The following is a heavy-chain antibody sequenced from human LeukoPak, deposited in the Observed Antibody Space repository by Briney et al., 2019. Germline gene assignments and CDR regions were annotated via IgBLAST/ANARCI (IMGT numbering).Heavy chain of an antibody. J-gene: IGHJ4*02. CDR3: AHRHPYMVATDYFDS. CDR2: IYWDDYE. Sequence: SGPTLVKPTQTLTLTCTFSGFSFNTSGVGVGWIRQPPGKALEWLALIYWDDYERYRPSLESRLTITKDTSKNQVVLTMTNVDPVDTATYYCAHRHPYMVATDYFDSWGQGTLVTVSS. D-gene: IGHD3-10*01. CDR1: GFSFNTSGVG. V-gene: IGHV2-5*02.